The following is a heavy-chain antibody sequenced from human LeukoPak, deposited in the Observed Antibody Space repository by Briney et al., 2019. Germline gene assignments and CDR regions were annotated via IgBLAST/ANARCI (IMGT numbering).Heavy chain of an antibody. CDR3: ARATYCSSTSCFGYDYYYYMDV. D-gene: IGHD2-2*01. CDR2: IYYSGST. V-gene: IGHV4-31*11. Sequence: SQTLSLTCAVSGGSISSGVYYWSWIRQHPGKGLEWVGYIYYSGSTYYNPSLKSRVTISVDTSKNQFSLKLSSVTAADTAVYCCARATYCSSTSCFGYDYYYYMDVWGKGTTATVSS. J-gene: IGHJ6*03. CDR1: GGSISSGVYY.